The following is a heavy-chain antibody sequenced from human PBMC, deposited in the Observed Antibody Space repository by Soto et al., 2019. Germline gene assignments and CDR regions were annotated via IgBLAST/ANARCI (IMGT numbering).Heavy chain of an antibody. V-gene: IGHV6-1*01. D-gene: IGHD1-20*01. Sequence: SQTLSLTCAISGDSVSSNSAAWNWIRQSPSRGLEWLGRTYYRSKWYNDYAVSVKSRITINPAPSKNQFSLQLNSVTPEDTAVYYCARAPQSPQGITGSKPSNWFDPWGQGTLVTVSS. CDR2: TYYRSKWYN. CDR1: GDSVSSNSAA. CDR3: ARAPQSPQGITGSKPSNWFDP. J-gene: IGHJ5*02.